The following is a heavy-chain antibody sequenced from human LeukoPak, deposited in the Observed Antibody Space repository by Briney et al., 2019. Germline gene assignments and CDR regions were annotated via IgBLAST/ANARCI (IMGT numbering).Heavy chain of an antibody. CDR3: ARANYYGMDV. CDR1: GGSISSGGYS. V-gene: IGHV4-30-2*01. CDR2: IYHSGST. J-gene: IGHJ6*02. Sequence: PSETLSLTCAVSGGSISSGGYSWSWIRQPPGTGLEWIGYIYHSGSTYYNPSLKSRVTISVDRSKNQFSLKLSSVTAADTAVYYCARANYYGMDVWGQGTTVTVSS.